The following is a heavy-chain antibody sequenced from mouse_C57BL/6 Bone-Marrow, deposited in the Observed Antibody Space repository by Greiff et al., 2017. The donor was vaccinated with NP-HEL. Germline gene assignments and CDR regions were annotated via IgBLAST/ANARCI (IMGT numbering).Heavy chain of an antibody. Sequence: VQLQQSGAELVRPGTSVKLSCKASGYTFTSYWMHWVKQRPGQGLEWIGVIDPSDSYTNYTQKFKGKATLTGDTSSSTAYMQLSSLTSEDSAVYYWARRSITTVVAHFDDGGQGTTLTVSS. J-gene: IGHJ2*01. V-gene: IGHV1-59*01. CDR3: ARRSITTVVAHFDD. D-gene: IGHD1-1*01. CDR1: GYTFTSYW. CDR2: IDPSDSYT.